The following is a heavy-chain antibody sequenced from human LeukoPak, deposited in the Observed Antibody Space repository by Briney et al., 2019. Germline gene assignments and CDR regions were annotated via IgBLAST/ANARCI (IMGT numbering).Heavy chain of an antibody. CDR2: ISGSGGST. V-gene: IGHV3-23*01. D-gene: IGHD3-10*01. J-gene: IGHJ4*02. Sequence: GGSLRLSCAAPGFSFSSNWMSWVRQAPGKGLEWVSAISGSGGSTYYADSVKGRFTISRDNSKNTLYLQMNSLRAEDTAVYYCAKLRGPFGAPGGDYWGQGTLVTVSS. CDR1: GFSFSSNW. CDR3: AKLRGPFGAPGGDY.